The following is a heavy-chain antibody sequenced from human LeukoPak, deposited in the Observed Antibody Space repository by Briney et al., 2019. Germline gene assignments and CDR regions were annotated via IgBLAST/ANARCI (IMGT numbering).Heavy chain of an antibody. V-gene: IGHV3-9*01. J-gene: IGHJ4*02. Sequence: GRSLRLSCAASGFTFDDYAMHWVRQAPGKGLEWVSGISWNSGSIGYADSVKGRFTISRDTSKNTLYLQMNSLRAEDTAVYYCAREVGATDYWGQGTLVTVSS. CDR3: AREVGATDY. CDR1: GFTFDDYA. CDR2: ISWNSGSI. D-gene: IGHD1-26*01.